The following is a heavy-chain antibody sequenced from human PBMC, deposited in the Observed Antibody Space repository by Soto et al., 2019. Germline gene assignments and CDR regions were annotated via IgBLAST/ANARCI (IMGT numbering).Heavy chain of an antibody. Sequence: ASETLSLTCTVSGGSISSGDYYWSWIRQPPGKGLEWIGYIYYSGSTYYNPSLKSRVTISVDTSKNQFSLKLSSVTAADTAVYYCARVPGGRYCSSTSCYYLDYWGQGTLVTVSS. D-gene: IGHD2-2*01. CDR3: ARVPGGRYCSSTSCYYLDY. CDR2: IYYSGST. CDR1: GGSISSGDYY. V-gene: IGHV4-31*02. J-gene: IGHJ4*02.